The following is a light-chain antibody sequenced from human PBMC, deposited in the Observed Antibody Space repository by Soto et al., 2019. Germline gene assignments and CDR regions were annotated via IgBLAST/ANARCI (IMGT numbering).Light chain of an antibody. CDR1: ETVNSN. Sequence: EIVMTQSPSTLSVSPGERATLSCRASETVNSNLAWYQQKPGQAPLLLIYTISTRATGIPARFSGSGSGTEFTLTISSLQSEDFAVYYCQQYNIWPRTFGQGTKVDIK. V-gene: IGKV3-15*01. CDR3: QQYNIWPRT. CDR2: TIS. J-gene: IGKJ1*01.